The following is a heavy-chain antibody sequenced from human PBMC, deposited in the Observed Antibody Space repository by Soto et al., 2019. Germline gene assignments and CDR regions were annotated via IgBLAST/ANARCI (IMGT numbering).Heavy chain of an antibody. J-gene: IGHJ4*02. D-gene: IGHD3-16*01. V-gene: IGHV1-18*01. CDR1: GYIFSANY. CDR2: NR. Sequence: ASVKASCKASGYIFSANYIHWVRQAPGQVLERMGYNRNYAQKMQGRVTMTTDTATSTAYMELRSLRSDDTAVYYCARDRLPLGELSPGEYWGQETVVTVSS. CDR3: ARDRLPLGELSPGEY.